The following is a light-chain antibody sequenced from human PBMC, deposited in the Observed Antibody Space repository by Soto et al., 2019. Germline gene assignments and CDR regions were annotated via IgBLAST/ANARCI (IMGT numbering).Light chain of an antibody. CDR1: QSVSSTY. V-gene: IGKV3-20*01. CDR3: QNYGSCVLM. Sequence: EMVLTQSPGTLSLSPGERATLSCRASQSVSSTYLAWYQQKPGQAPRLLIYGASSRATGIPDRFSGSGSGTDFPLTISRLEPEDSAVYYCQNYGSCVLMFGEGTKVEIK. J-gene: IGKJ4*02. CDR2: GAS.